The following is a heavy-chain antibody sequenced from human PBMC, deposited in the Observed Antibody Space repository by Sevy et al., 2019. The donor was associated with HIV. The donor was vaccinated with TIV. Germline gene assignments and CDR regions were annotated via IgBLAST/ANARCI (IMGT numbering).Heavy chain of an antibody. J-gene: IGHJ4*02. D-gene: IGHD3-22*01. CDR2: IKSKIDGDTT. CDR1: GLTFNNAW. Sequence: GGSLRLSCAVSGLTFNNAWMNWVRQAPGTGLQWVGLIKSKIDGDTTDYAAPVKGRFTISRDDSKNTVYLQMNSLKIEDTAVYYCVRSPGYYDSAPFDYWGPGTLVTVSS. CDR3: VRSPGYYDSAPFDY. V-gene: IGHV3-15*01.